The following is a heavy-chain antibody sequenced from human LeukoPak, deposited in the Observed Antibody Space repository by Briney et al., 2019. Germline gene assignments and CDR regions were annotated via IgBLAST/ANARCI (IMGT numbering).Heavy chain of an antibody. D-gene: IGHD3-10*01. CDR2: IYHSGST. CDR3: ARSPSEVRYGPFGELSYNWFDP. CDR1: GGSISSSNW. V-gene: IGHV4-4*02. Sequence: PSGTLSLTCAVSGGSISSSNWWSWVRQPPGKGLEWIGEIYHSGSTNYNPSLKSRVTISVDKSKNQFSLTLDSVTPEDTAVYYCARSPSEVRYGPFGELSYNWFDPWGQGTLVTVSS. J-gene: IGHJ5*02.